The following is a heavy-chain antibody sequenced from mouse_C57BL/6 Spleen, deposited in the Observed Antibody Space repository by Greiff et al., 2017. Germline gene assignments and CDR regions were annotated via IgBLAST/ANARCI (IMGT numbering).Heavy chain of an antibody. CDR3: TTGLRMAMDY. CDR1: GFNIKDDY. CDR2: IDPENGDT. J-gene: IGHJ4*01. V-gene: IGHV14-4*01. Sequence: VQLKESGAELVRPGASVKLSCTASGFNIKDDYMHWVKQRPEQGLEWIGWIDPENGDTEYASKFQGKATITADTSSNTAYLQLSSLTSEDTAVYYCTTGLRMAMDYWGQGTSVTVSS. D-gene: IGHD2-2*01.